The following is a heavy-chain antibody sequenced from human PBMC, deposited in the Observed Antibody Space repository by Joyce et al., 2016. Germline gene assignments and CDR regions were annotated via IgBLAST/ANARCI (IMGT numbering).Heavy chain of an antibody. J-gene: IGHJ4*02. Sequence: QVQLQKWGAGLLKPSETLSLTCAVSGGPFRGFFWTWVRQPPGKGLEWIGDINNSGVTTYNPSLNTRVTFSVDTSKNQFSLKLTSLSAADTAVYYCARSQWLAPLMYWGQGTPVTVSS. CDR1: GGPFRGFF. V-gene: IGHV4-34*01. CDR2: INNSGVT. D-gene: IGHD6-19*01. CDR3: ARSQWLAPLMY.